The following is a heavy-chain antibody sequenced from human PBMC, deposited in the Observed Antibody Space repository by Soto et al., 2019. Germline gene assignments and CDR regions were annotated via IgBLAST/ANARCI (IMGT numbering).Heavy chain of an antibody. J-gene: IGHJ4*02. CDR1: GYTFSSYS. D-gene: IGHD2-15*01. CDR3: ARIGSSYNPFHX. V-gene: IGHV5-51*01. CDR2: IYPDDSDT. Sequence: RGEALKISWEGSGYTFSSYSIGWVRQMPGKGLEWMVIIYPDDSDTRYSPSFRGQVTISVDKSISRTYLQWSSLKASDSAMYFCARIGSSYNPFHXWGRGTLVTVSX.